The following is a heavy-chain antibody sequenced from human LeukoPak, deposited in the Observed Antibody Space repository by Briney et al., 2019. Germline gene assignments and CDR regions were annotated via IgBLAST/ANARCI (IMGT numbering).Heavy chain of an antibody. Sequence: SQTLSLTCVISGDSVSSNSAAWNWLRQSPSRGLEWLGRTYYRSRWYNDYAVSVKSRITMNPDTSKNQLSLQLNSVTPEDTAVYYCAREGRRGTRPIDYWGQGTLVTVSS. CDR3: AREGRRGTRPIDY. CDR1: GDSVSSNSAA. D-gene: IGHD3-16*01. V-gene: IGHV6-1*01. J-gene: IGHJ4*02. CDR2: TYYRSRWYN.